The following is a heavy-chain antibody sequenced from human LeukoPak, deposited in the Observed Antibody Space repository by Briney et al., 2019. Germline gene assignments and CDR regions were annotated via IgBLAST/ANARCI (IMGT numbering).Heavy chain of an antibody. CDR3: ARDSFTEIVVVTAMDY. D-gene: IGHD2-21*02. CDR2: ISGSGGTT. CDR1: GFTFSSYG. J-gene: IGHJ4*02. Sequence: GGSLRLSCAASGFTFSSYGMSWVRQAPGKGLEWVSAISGSGGTTYYADSVKGRFTISRDNSKNTLYLQMNSLRAEDTAVYYCARDSFTEIVVVTAMDYWGQGTLITVSS. V-gene: IGHV3-23*01.